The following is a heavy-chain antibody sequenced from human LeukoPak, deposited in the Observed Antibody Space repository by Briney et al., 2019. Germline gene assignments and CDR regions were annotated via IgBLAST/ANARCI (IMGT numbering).Heavy chain of an antibody. Sequence: PSETLSLTCTVSGGSISSYYWSWIRQPPGKGLEWIGEINHSGSTNYNPSLKSRVTISVDTSKNQFSLKLSSVTAADTAVYYCARGRQWLRVMDVWGKGTTVTVSS. V-gene: IGHV4-34*01. CDR1: GGSISSYY. J-gene: IGHJ6*04. CDR2: INHSGST. CDR3: ARGRQWLRVMDV. D-gene: IGHD6-19*01.